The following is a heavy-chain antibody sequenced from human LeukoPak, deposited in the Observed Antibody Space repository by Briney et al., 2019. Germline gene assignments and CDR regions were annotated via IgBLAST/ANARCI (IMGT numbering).Heavy chain of an antibody. CDR3: ARSSPYYYDTSGYFPPFDY. CDR2: IYYSGST. Sequence: MSSETLSLTCTVSGGSISSYYWSWIRQPPGKGLEWIGYIYYSGSTNYNPSLKSRVTISVDTSKNQFSLRLSSVTAADTAVYYCARSSPYYYDTSGYFPPFDYWGQGTPVIVSS. CDR1: GGSISSYY. D-gene: IGHD3-22*01. J-gene: IGHJ4*02. V-gene: IGHV4-59*01.